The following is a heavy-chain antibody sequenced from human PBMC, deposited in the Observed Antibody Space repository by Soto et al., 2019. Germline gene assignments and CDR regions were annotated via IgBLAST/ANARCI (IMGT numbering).Heavy chain of an antibody. V-gene: IGHV4-59*01. J-gene: IGHJ4*02. CDR2: LYYSDNT. CDR1: GGSISPFY. Sequence: SETLSLTCTVSGGSISPFYWSWVRQPPGKGLEWIGYLYYSDNTNYNPSLKSRVTISVDASKNQVSLRLTSVTAADTAVYYCARVGGVAARTFDYWGQGTVVTAPQ. CDR3: ARVGGVAARTFDY. D-gene: IGHD3-16*01.